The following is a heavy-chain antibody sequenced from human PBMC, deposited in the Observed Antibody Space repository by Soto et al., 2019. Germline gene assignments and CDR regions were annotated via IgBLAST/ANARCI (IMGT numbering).Heavy chain of an antibody. J-gene: IGHJ4*02. D-gene: IGHD2-8*02. CDR2: IKSDGSGI. V-gene: IGHV3-74*01. CDR1: EFTFSTYW. CDR3: ENSYWPVGNY. Sequence: VGSLRLSCAASEFTFSTYWMHWVRQAPGKGLVWVSRIKSDGSGISYADSVKGRFTISRDYAKNTLYLQMNSLRADDTAVYYCENSYWPVGNYWGQGIPVTVSS.